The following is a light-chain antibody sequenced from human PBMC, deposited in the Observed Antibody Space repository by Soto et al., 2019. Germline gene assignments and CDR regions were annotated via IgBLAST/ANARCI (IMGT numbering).Light chain of an antibody. CDR2: AAS. CDR3: LQDYDYPYT. Sequence: AIQMTQSPSSQSASVGDRVTITCRASQGIRDDLAWYQQRPGKAPKLLIYAASNLQSGVPSRFSGSGSGTDFTLIISSLQPEDFATYYCLQDYDYPYTFGQGTKLEIK. J-gene: IGKJ2*01. V-gene: IGKV1-6*01. CDR1: QGIRDD.